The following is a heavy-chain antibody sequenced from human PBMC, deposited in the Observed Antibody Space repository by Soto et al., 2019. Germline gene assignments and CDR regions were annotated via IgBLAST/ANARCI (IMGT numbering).Heavy chain of an antibody. CDR3: ARNRGSPAAEIDY. V-gene: IGHV4-28*01. CDR2: IYYSGST. J-gene: IGHJ4*02. D-gene: IGHD3-16*01. Sequence: QVQLQESGPGLVKPSDTLSLICAVSGYSISSSNWWGWIRQPPGKGLEWIGYIYYSGSTYYNPSLKSRVXXSXDXSKNQFSLTLRSVTAVDTAVYYCARNRGSPAAEIDYWGQGTLVTVSS. CDR1: GYSISSSNW.